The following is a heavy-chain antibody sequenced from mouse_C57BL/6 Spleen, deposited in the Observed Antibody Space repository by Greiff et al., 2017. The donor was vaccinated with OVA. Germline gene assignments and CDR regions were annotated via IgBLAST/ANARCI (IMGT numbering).Heavy chain of an antibody. J-gene: IGHJ3*01. Sequence: QVQLQQSGAELVRPGASVTLSCKASGYTFTDYEMHWVKQTPVHGLEWIGAIDPETGGTAYNQKFKGKAILTADKSSITAYMELRSLTSEDSAVYYCTMATGGGFAYWGQGTLVTVSA. CDR3: TMATGGGFAY. V-gene: IGHV1-15*01. D-gene: IGHD1-1*01. CDR1: GYTFTDYE. CDR2: IDPETGGT.